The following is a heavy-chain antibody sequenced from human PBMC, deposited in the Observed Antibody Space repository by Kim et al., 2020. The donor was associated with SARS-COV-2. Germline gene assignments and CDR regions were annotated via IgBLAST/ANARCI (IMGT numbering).Heavy chain of an antibody. CDR2: T. J-gene: IGHJ4*02. CDR3: ARVKERWRGDY. D-gene: IGHD2-15*01. V-gene: IGHV1-18*01. Sequence: TNYAQKLQGRVTMTTDTSTSTAYMELRSLRSDDTAVYYCARVKERWRGDYWGQGTLVTVSS.